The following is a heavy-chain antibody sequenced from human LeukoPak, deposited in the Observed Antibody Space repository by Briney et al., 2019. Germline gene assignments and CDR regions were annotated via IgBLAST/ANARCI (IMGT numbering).Heavy chain of an antibody. D-gene: IGHD1-26*01. Sequence: ASVKVSCKASGYTFTGYYMHWVRQAPGKGLEWMGWINPNSGGTNYAQKFQGRVTLTRDTSISTAYMELSRLRSDDTAVYYCARAGSGSYSTAYDAFDIWGQGTMVTVSS. J-gene: IGHJ3*02. CDR2: INPNSGGT. CDR1: GYTFTGYY. V-gene: IGHV1-2*02. CDR3: ARAGSGSYSTAYDAFDI.